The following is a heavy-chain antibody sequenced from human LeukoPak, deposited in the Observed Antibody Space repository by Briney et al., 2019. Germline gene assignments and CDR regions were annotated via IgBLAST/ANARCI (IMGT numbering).Heavy chain of an antibody. J-gene: IGHJ6*03. V-gene: IGHV3-11*01. CDR3: ARVRSSPSWTYYYYMDV. Sequence: GGSLRLSCAASGFTFSDYYMTWIRQAPGKGLKWVSYISSSGSTIYYADSVKSRFTISTDNAKNSLYLQMNGLRAEDTAVYYCARVRSSPSWTYYYYMDVWGKGTTVTVSS. CDR2: ISSSGSTI. CDR1: GFTFSDYY. D-gene: IGHD2-2*01.